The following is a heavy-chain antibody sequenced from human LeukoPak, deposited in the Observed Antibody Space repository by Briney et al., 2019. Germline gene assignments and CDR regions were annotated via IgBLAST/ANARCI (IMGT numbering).Heavy chain of an antibody. CDR3: ARPGFDYGGLSVDY. CDR2: INPNSGGT. Sequence: SVKVSCKASGYTFTCYYMHWVRQAPGQGLEWMGWINPNSGGTNYAQKFQGRVTMTRDTSISTAYMELSRLRSDDTAVYYCARPGFDYGGLSVDYWGQGTLVTVSS. CDR1: GYTFTCYY. J-gene: IGHJ4*02. V-gene: IGHV1-2*02. D-gene: IGHD4-23*01.